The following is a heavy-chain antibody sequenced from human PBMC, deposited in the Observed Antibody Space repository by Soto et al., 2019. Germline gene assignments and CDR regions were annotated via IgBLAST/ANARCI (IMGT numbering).Heavy chain of an antibody. CDR2: IRSKAYGGTT. J-gene: IGHJ5*02. CDR3: TRTGTTSPYNWFDP. CDR1: GFTFGDYA. V-gene: IGHV3-49*03. Sequence: HPGGSLRLSCAASGFTFGDYAMSWFRQAPGKGLEWVGFIRSKAYGGTTEYAASVKGRFTISRDDSKSIAYLQMNSLKTEDTAVYYCTRTGTTSPYNWFDPWGQGTLVTVSS. D-gene: IGHD1-7*01.